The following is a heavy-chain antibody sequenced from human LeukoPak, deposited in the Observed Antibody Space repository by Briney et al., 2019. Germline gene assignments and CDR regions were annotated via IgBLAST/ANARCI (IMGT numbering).Heavy chain of an antibody. CDR1: GFTFSSYS. CDR3: ARDQIPYYYDSSGYSDAFDI. Sequence: PGGSLRLSCAASGFTFSSYSMNWVRQAPGKGLEWVANIKQDRSEKYYVDSVKGRFTISRDNAKNSLYLQMNSLRAEDTAVYYCARDQIPYYYDSSGYSDAFDIWGQGTMVTVSS. D-gene: IGHD3-22*01. V-gene: IGHV3-7*01. J-gene: IGHJ3*02. CDR2: IKQDRSEK.